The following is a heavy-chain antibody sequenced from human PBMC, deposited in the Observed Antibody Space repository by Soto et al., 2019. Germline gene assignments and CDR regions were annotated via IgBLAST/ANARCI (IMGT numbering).Heavy chain of an antibody. Sequence: VQLVESGGGVVQPGRSLRLSCAASGFTFSSYAMHWVRQAPGKGLEWVAVISYDGSNKYYADSVKGRFTISRDNSKNTLFLRMNSLRAEDTAVYYCARDSSGRTHYYYYGMDVWGQGTTVTVSS. CDR2: ISYDGSNK. V-gene: IGHV3-30-3*01. CDR3: ARDSSGRTHYYYYGMDV. J-gene: IGHJ6*02. D-gene: IGHD6-19*01. CDR1: GFTFSSYA.